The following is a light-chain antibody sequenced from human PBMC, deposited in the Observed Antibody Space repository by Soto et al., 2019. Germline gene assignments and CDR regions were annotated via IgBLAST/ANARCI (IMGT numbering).Light chain of an antibody. CDR2: EVS. V-gene: IGLV2-14*01. CDR3: SAYTSDNTSII. J-gene: IGLJ2*01. Sequence: QSVLTQPASLSGSPGQSVTISCTGTSSDVGGYNYVSWYQQHPGKAPKLMIYEVSTRPSGVSNRFSGSKSDNTASLTISGLQADDEADYYCSAYTSDNTSIIFGGGTKVTVL. CDR1: SSDVGGYNY.